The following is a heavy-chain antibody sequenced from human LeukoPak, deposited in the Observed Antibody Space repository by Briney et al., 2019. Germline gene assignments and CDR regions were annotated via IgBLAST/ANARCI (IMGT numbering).Heavy chain of an antibody. CDR1: GDSIRSITYY. D-gene: IGHD3-10*01. Sequence: SETLSLTCDVSGDSIRSITYYWGWIRQPPGRGLEWIGSIYYSGNTYYNPSLKGRVTISVDTSKNQFSLKLTSVTAADTAVYYCARRYYSASTTYYPFYFDYWGQGTLVTVSS. CDR2: IYYSGNT. CDR3: ARRYYSASTTYYPFYFDY. J-gene: IGHJ4*02. V-gene: IGHV4-39*01.